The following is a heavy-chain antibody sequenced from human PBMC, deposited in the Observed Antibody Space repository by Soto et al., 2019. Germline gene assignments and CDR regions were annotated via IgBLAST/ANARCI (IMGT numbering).Heavy chain of an antibody. V-gene: IGHV3-23*01. J-gene: IGHJ6*04. CDR3: AKGMSFDFWSGYGSKDV. CDR2: ASGSGGST. D-gene: IGHD3-3*01. CDR1: GFALSGYA. Sequence: GGSLRLSCAASGFALSGYAMSWVRQAPGKGLEWVSSASGSGGSTYFADSVKGRFAISRGNSINTLYLQMNSLGAEDTALYYCAKGMSFDFWSGYGSKDVWGKGTTVTVSS.